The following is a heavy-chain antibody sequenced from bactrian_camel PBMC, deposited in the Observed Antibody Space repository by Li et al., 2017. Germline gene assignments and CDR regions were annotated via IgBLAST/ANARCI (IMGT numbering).Heavy chain of an antibody. CDR2: IFSDGART. CDR1: EFTFSGYY. J-gene: IGHJ4*01. D-gene: IGHD6*01. V-gene: IGHV3S5*01. Sequence: VESGGGLVQPGGSLKLSCVGTEFTFSGYYIGWVRQAPGKGLEWVSGIFSDGARTYYADSVESRFTISRDNAENILYLQMTALEPEDMAPYYCAARPLAGNSPIAYDYWARGPRSPSP.